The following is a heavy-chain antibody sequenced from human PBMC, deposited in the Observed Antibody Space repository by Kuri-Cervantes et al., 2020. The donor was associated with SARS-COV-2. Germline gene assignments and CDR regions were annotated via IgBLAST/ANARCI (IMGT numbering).Heavy chain of an antibody. CDR3: ARAQWSSGYSNIDY. J-gene: IGHJ4*02. V-gene: IGHV4-34*01. CDR2: INHSGGT. D-gene: IGHD3-22*01. CDR1: GVSFSGYY. Sequence: ESLKISCAVYGVSFSGYYWSWIRQPPGKGLEWIGEINHSGGTNYNPTLKSRVTISVDTSKNQFSLQLSSVTAADTAVYYCARAQWSSGYSNIDYWGQGTLVTVSS.